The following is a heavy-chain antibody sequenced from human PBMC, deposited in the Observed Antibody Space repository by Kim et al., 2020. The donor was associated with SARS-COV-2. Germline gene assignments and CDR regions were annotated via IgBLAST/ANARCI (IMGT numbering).Heavy chain of an antibody. Sequence: GGSLRLSCAASGFTFSSYSMNWVRQAPGKGLEWVSSISSSSSYIYYADSVKGRFTISRDNAKNSLYLQMNSLRAEDTAVYYCARSPGADDAFDIWGQGTMVTVSS. CDR1: GFTFSSYS. CDR2: ISSSSSYI. CDR3: ARSPGADDAFDI. J-gene: IGHJ3*02. V-gene: IGHV3-21*01.